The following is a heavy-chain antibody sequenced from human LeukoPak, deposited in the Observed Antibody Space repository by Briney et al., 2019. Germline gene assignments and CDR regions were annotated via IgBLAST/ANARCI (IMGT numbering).Heavy chain of an antibody. J-gene: IGHJ4*02. Sequence: SETLSLTCTVSGGSISSHYWSWIRQPPGKGLEWIGYIYYSGSTNYNPSLKSRVTISVDTSKNQFSLKLSSVSVADTAVYYCARQETAGIADDWGQGTLVTVSS. V-gene: IGHV4-59*11. CDR3: ARQETAGIADD. CDR1: GGSISSHY. D-gene: IGHD6-13*01. CDR2: IYYSGST.